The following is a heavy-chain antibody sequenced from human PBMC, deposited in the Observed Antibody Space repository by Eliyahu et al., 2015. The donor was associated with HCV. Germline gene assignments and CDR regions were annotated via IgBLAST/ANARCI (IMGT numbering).Heavy chain of an antibody. D-gene: IGHD5-24*01. V-gene: IGHV3-23*01. J-gene: IGHJ4*02. CDR1: GFXXSSYA. CDR3: AKDDAREMATIFDY. CDR2: ISGSGGST. Sequence: EVQLLESGGGLVQPGGSLXLSXXASGFXXSSYAMSWVRQAPGKGLEWVSAISGSGGSTYYADSVKGRFTISRDNSKNTLYLQMNSLRAEDTAVYYCAKDDAREMATIFDYWGQGTLVTVSS.